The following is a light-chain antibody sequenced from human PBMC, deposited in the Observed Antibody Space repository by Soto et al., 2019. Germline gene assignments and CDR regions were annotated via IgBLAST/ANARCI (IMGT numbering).Light chain of an antibody. CDR2: EVS. CDR1: SSDVGDYNY. CDR3: SAYAGSNNVV. V-gene: IGLV2-14*01. J-gene: IGLJ1*01. Sequence: QSALTQPASVSGSLGQSITISCTGTSSDVGDYNYVSWYQQHPGKAPKFIIYEVSHRPSGVSTRFSGSKSGNTASLTISGLQAEDEADYYCSAYAGSNNVVFGSGTKLTVL.